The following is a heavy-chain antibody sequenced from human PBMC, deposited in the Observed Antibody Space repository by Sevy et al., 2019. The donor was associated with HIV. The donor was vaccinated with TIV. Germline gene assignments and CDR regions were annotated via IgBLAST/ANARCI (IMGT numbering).Heavy chain of an antibody. J-gene: IGHJ6*02. Sequence: GGSLRLSCAASGFTFSSYAMHWVRQAPGKGLEWVAVISYDGSNKYYADSVKGRFPISRDNSKNTLYLQMNSLRAEDTAVYYCARDNCSSTSCHREAYYYYGMDVWGQGTTVTVSS. D-gene: IGHD2-2*01. V-gene: IGHV3-30-3*01. CDR2: ISYDGSNK. CDR1: GFTFSSYA. CDR3: ARDNCSSTSCHREAYYYYGMDV.